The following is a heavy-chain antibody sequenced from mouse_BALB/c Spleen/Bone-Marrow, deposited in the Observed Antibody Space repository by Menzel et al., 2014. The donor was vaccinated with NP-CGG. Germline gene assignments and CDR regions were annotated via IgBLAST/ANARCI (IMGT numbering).Heavy chain of an antibody. J-gene: IGHJ2*01. D-gene: IGHD1-1*01. Sequence: VQLQQSGAELVRPGSSVKISCKASGYVFSTYWMNWVKRRPGQGLEWIGQIYPGDGDTNYNGKFKGTATLTADKSSSTAYMQLSSLTSEDSAVYVCARSGYGSSYDYWGQGTTLTVSS. CDR2: IYPGDGDT. V-gene: IGHV1-80*01. CDR1: GYVFSTYW. CDR3: ARSGYGSSYDY.